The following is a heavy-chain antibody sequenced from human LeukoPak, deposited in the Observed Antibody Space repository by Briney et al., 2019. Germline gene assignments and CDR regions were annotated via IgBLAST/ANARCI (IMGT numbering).Heavy chain of an antibody. CDR1: GFPVNKYE. CDR3: AQGFSSGWYPY. J-gene: IGHJ4*02. Sequence: PGGSLRLSCAASGFPVNKYEIHWVRQAPGKGLEWISAISHNGETTWYADSVKGRFTISRDNSKNTLYLQLTSLRAEDTAVYYCAQGFSSGWYPYWGQGSLVSVSS. CDR2: ISHNGETT. D-gene: IGHD6-19*01. V-gene: IGHV3-23*01.